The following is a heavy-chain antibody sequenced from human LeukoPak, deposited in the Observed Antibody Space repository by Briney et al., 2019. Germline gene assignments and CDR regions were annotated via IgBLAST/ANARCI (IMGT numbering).Heavy chain of an antibody. Sequence: GGSLRLSCAASGFTVSTYAMSCVRQAPEKGLEWVSTISGSGGGTYYADSVKGRFTISRDDSKNTLYLQMNSLRAEDTAVYYCVKDLGRYRNNCFDYWGQGTLVTVSS. CDR3: VKDLGRYRNNCFDY. CDR1: GFTVSTYA. CDR2: ISGSGGGT. V-gene: IGHV3-23*01. J-gene: IGHJ4*02. D-gene: IGHD1-26*01.